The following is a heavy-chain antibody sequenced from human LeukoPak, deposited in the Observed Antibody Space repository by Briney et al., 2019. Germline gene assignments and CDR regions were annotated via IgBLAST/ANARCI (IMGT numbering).Heavy chain of an antibody. CDR1: GFTFSSYS. D-gene: IGHD5-12*01. CDR3: ARDDPHSGYDSPFDY. Sequence: PGGSLRLSCAASGFTFSSYSMNWVRQAPGKGLEWVSSISSSSSYIYYADSVKGRFTISRDNAKNSLYLQMNSLRAEDTAVYYCARDDPHSGYDSPFDYWGQGTLVTVSS. J-gene: IGHJ4*02. V-gene: IGHV3-21*01. CDR2: ISSSSSYI.